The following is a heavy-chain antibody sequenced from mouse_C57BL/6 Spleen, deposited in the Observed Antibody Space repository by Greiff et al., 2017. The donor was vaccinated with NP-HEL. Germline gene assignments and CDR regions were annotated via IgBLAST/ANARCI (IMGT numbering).Heavy chain of an antibody. CDR3: ARKAQATGAMDY. V-gene: IGHV1-82*01. CDR1: GYAFSSSW. J-gene: IGHJ4*01. Sequence: QVQLQQSGPELVKPGASVKISCKASGYAFSSSWMNWVKQRPGKGLEWIGRIYPGDGDTNYNGKFKGKATLTADKSSSTAYMQLSSLTSEDSAVYFCARKAQATGAMDYWGQGTSVTVSS. CDR2: IYPGDGDT. D-gene: IGHD3-2*02.